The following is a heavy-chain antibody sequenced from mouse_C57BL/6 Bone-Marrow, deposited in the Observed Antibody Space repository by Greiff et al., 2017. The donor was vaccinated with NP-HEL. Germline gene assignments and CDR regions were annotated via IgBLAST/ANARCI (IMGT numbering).Heavy chain of an antibody. CDR3: ARLYYGNRFDY. V-gene: IGHV5-6*01. CDR2: ISSGGSYT. Sequence: LVESGGDLVKPGGSLKLSCAASGFTFSSYGMSLVRQTPDKRLEWVATISSGGSYTYYPDSVKGRFTISRDNAKNTLYLQMSSLKSEDTAMYYCARLYYGNRFDYWGQGTTLTVSS. J-gene: IGHJ2*01. CDR1: GFTFSSYG. D-gene: IGHD2-1*01.